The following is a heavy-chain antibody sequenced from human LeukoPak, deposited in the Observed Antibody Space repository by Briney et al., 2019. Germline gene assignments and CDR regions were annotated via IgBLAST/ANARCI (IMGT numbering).Heavy chain of an antibody. CDR2: INHSGST. V-gene: IGHV4-38-2*02. CDR1: GYSISSGYY. Sequence: SETLSLTCTVSGYSISSGYYWSWIRQPPGKGLEWIGEINHSGSTNYNPSLKSRVTISVDTSKNQFSLKLSSVTAADTAVYYCARSYGSGSYYPPYYYYYMDVWGKGTTVTISS. CDR3: ARSYGSGSYYPPYYYYYMDV. J-gene: IGHJ6*03. D-gene: IGHD3-10*01.